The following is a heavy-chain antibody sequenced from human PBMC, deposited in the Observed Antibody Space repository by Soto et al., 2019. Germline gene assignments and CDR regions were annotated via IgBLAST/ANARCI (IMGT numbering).Heavy chain of an antibody. CDR1: GGSFSGYY. CDR2: INHSGST. CDR3: ASRGRDYVWGSYRPAYFDY. Sequence: PSETLSLTCAVYGGSFSGYYWSWIRHPPGKGLEWIGEINHSGSTNYNPSLKSRVTISVDTSKNQFSLKLSSVTAADTAVYYCASRGRDYVWGSYRPAYFDYWGQGTLVTVS. D-gene: IGHD3-16*02. J-gene: IGHJ4*02. V-gene: IGHV4-34*01.